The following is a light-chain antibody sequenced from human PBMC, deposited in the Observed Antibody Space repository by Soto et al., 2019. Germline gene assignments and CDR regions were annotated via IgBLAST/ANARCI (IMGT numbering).Light chain of an antibody. J-gene: IGKJ3*01. Sequence: DIVMTQSPDSLAVSLGERATINCKSSQSVLYSSDNKNYLAWYQQKPGQPPKLLIYWASTRESGVPDRFSGSGSGKDFTLTISSLQAEDVAVYYCHQYYNTPHTFGPGTKVDIK. CDR2: WAS. V-gene: IGKV4-1*01. CDR3: HQYYNTPHT. CDR1: QSVLYSSDNKNY.